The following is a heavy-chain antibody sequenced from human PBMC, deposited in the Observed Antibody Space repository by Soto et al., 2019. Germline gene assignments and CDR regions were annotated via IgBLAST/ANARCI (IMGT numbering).Heavy chain of an antibody. J-gene: IGHJ5*02. V-gene: IGHV4-59*01. CDR3: ARGGLAARKGRWFDP. CDR2: IHYSGST. Sequence: QVQLQESGPGLVKPSETLSLTCTVSGGSINSYYWGWLRQPPGKGLEWIGYIHYSGSTNYNPSLKSRVTISVDTPKNQFSLKVNSMTAADTAVYYCARGGLAARKGRWFDPWGQGTLVTVSS. CDR1: GGSINSYY. D-gene: IGHD6-6*01.